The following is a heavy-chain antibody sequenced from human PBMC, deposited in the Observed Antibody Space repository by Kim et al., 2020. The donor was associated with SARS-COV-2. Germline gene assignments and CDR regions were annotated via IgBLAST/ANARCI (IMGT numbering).Heavy chain of an antibody. CDR3: ARGSRLGYYGSGSYYIF. D-gene: IGHD3-10*01. CDR1: GGSFSGYY. CDR2: INHSGST. V-gene: IGHV4-34*01. J-gene: IGHJ4*02. Sequence: SETLSLTCAVYGGSFSGYYWSWIRQPPGKGLEWIGEINHSGSTNYNPSLKSRVTISVDTSKNQFSLKLSSVTAADTAVYYCARGSRLGYYGSGSYYIFWGQGTLVTVSS.